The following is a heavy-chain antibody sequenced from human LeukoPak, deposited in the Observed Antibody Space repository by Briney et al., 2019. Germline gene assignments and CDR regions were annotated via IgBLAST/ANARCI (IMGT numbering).Heavy chain of an antibody. CDR3: AAHVGNAGDFGY. CDR2: ISWNSGSI. V-gene: IGHV3-9*01. J-gene: IGHJ4*02. CDR1: GFTFDDYA. Sequence: GGSLRLSCAASGFTFDDYAMHWVRQAPGKGLEWVSGISWNSGSIGYADSVKGRFTISRDNAKNSLYLQMNSLRAEDTAVYYCAAHVGNAGDFGYWGQGTLVAVSS. D-gene: IGHD4-23*01.